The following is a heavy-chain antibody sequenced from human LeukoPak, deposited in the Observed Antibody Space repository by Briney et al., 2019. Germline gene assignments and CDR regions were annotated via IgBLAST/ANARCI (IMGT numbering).Heavy chain of an antibody. CDR1: GFTFGNSW. V-gene: IGHV3-74*01. D-gene: IGHD1-14*01. Sequence: GGSLRLSCAASGFTFGNSWVHWVRQAPGKGLVWVLLINADGSTTSYADSVKGRFTISRDNARNTLSLEMNSLTIEDTAVYYCIVVVEPPDSDGFDVWGQGTMITVSS. CDR2: INADGSTT. J-gene: IGHJ3*01. CDR3: IVVVEPPDSDGFDV.